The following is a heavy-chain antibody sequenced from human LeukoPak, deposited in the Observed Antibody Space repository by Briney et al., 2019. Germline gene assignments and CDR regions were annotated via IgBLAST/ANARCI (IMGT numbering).Heavy chain of an antibody. CDR3: ARDWPVAGVTTPLGY. D-gene: IGHD1-26*01. CDR2: INGDGSTS. Sequence: GGSLRLSCAASGFTFSSYSMNWVRQAPGKGLVWVSCINGDGSTSNYADSVKGRFTISRDNAKNTLYLQMNSLRAEDTAVYYCARDWPVAGVTTPLGYWGQGTLVTVSS. CDR1: GFTFSSYS. V-gene: IGHV3-74*01. J-gene: IGHJ4*02.